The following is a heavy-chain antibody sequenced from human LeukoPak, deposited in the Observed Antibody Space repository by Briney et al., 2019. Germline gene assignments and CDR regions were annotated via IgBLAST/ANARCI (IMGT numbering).Heavy chain of an antibody. CDR3: ATVKYDYGDPVGWFDP. J-gene: IGHJ5*02. CDR1: GFPFSASA. V-gene: IGHV3-23*01. Sequence: PGRSPRLSCAASGFPFSASAMTWVRQAPGKGLEWVSHILSTGTTYYADSMRGRFTISRDNSKNTLYLLMTSLRADDTAVYYCATVKYDYGDPVGWFDPWGQGTLVTVSS. D-gene: IGHD4-17*01. CDR2: ILSTGTT.